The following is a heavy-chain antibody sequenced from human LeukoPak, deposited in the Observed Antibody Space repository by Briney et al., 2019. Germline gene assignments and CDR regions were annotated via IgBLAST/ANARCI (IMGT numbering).Heavy chain of an antibody. CDR2: ISSSSDYI. Sequence: GGSLRLSCAASGFTFDNYNMNWVRQAPGKGLEWVSSISSSSDYIYYADSVKGRFTISRDNAKNSLYLQMSSLRAEDTAVYYCARQKYYYDSSGYGAFDYWGQGTLVTVSS. J-gene: IGHJ4*02. CDR1: GFTFDNYN. CDR3: ARQKYYYDSSGYGAFDY. V-gene: IGHV3-21*01. D-gene: IGHD3-22*01.